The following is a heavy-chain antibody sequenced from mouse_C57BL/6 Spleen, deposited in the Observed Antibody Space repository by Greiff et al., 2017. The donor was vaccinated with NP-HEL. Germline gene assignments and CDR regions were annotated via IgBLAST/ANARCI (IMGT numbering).Heavy chain of an antibody. V-gene: IGHV1-52*01. CDR3: ARSNYGSSYVYFDV. CDR2: IDPSDSET. Sequence: QVQLQQPGAELVRPGSSVKLSCKASGYTFTSYWMHWVKQRPIQGLEWIGNIDPSDSETHYNQKFKDKATLTVDKSSSTAYMPLSSLTSEDSAVYYCARSNYGSSYVYFDVWGTGTTVTVSS. D-gene: IGHD1-1*01. J-gene: IGHJ1*03. CDR1: GYTFTSYW.